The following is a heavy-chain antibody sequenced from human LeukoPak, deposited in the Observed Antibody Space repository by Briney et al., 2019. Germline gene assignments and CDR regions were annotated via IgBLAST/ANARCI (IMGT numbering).Heavy chain of an antibody. CDR3: ARASWNDGTYFDY. CDR1: GFTVSSNY. Sequence: GGSLRLSCAASGFTVSSNYMSWVRQAPGKGLEWVSVIYSGGSTYYADSVKGRFTISRDNSKNTLYLQMNSLRAEDTAVYYCARASWNDGTYFDYWGQGTLVTVSS. CDR2: IYSGGST. D-gene: IGHD1-1*01. V-gene: IGHV3-53*01. J-gene: IGHJ4*02.